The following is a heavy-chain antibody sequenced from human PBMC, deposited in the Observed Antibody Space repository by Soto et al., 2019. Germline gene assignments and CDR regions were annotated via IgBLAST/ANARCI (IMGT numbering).Heavy chain of an antibody. Sequence: QVQLQQWGAGLLKPSETLSLTCAVYGGSFSGYYWSWIRQPPGKGLEWIGEINHSGSTNYNPSLNSRVTISVDTSKHRFSLKLSFVHAADTAVYYCASGTGITIFGVVAPYLDIWGQGTMVTVSS. V-gene: IGHV4-34*01. CDR1: GGSFSGYY. CDR2: INHSGST. D-gene: IGHD3-3*01. J-gene: IGHJ3*02. CDR3: ASGTGITIFGVVAPYLDI.